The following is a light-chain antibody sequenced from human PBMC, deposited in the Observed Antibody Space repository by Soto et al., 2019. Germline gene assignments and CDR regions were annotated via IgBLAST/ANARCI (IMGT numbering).Light chain of an antibody. CDR2: EVT. CDR3: CSYAGRSTWDVV. Sequence: QSALTQPASVSGAPGQSITISCTGTSSDVGGYNYVSWYQHHPGKAPKLMIYEVTYRPSGVSNRFSGSKSGSTASLTISGLQAEDEADYYCCSYAGRSTWDVVFGGGTKVTVL. CDR1: SSDVGGYNY. J-gene: IGLJ2*01. V-gene: IGLV2-14*01.